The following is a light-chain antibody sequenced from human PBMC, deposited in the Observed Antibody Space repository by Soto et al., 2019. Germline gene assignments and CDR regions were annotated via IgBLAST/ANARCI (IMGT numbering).Light chain of an antibody. CDR1: QGISSY. CDR3: QQYYSYPHA. CDR2: AAS. J-gene: IGKJ3*01. Sequence: AIRMTQSPSSLSASTGDRVTITCRASQGISSYLAWYQQKPVKAPKLLIYAASTLQSGVPSRFSGSGSGTDFSLTISCLQSEDFATYYCQQYYSYPHAFGPGTKVDIK. V-gene: IGKV1-8*01.